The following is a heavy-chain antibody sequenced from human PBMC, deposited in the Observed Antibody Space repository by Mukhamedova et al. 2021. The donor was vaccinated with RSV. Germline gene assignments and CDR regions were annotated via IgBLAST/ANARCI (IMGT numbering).Heavy chain of an antibody. Sequence: FTFSSYGMHWVRQAPGKGLEWVAVISYDGSNKYYADSVKGRFTISRDNSKNTLYLQMNSLRAEDTAGYYCAKAPGIQLWFGFD. D-gene: IGHD5-18*01. CDR3: AKAPGIQLWFGFD. CDR2: ISYDGSNK. CDR1: FTFSSYG. J-gene: IGHJ4*01. V-gene: IGHV3-30*18.